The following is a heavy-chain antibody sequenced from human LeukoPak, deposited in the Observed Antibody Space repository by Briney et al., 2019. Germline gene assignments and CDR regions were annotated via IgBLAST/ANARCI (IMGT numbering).Heavy chain of an antibody. J-gene: IGHJ5*02. CDR3: ARGARIVGATYNWFDP. D-gene: IGHD1-26*01. V-gene: IGHV1-2*02. Sequence: ASVTVSCKASGYTFTGYYMHWVRQAPGQGLEWMGWINPNSGGTNYAQKFQGRVTMTRDTSISTAYMELSRLRSDDTAVYYCARGARIVGATYNWFDPWGQGTLVTVSS. CDR2: INPNSGGT. CDR1: GYTFTGYY.